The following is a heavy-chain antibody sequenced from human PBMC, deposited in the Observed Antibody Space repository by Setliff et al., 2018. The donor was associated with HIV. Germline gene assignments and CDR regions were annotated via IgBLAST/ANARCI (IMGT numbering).Heavy chain of an antibody. J-gene: IGHJ4*02. CDR2: IYDSGDI. CDR1: GFSFSAYY. Sequence: GGSLRLSCTASGFSFSAYYMGWVRQAPGKGLEWVSRIYDSGDIWYADSVRGRFTISRDNTKNSLYLQMNNLRAEDTAVYYCVRDYMWAFDYWGQGALVTVSS. V-gene: IGHV3-11*04. CDR3: VRDYMWAFDY. D-gene: IGHD1-26*01.